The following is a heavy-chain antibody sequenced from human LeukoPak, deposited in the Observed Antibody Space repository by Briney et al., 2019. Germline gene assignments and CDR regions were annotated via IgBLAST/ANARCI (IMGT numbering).Heavy chain of an antibody. Sequence: GGSLRLSCAASGFTVSSNYMSWVRQAPGKGLEWASVIYSGGSTYYADSVKGRFTISRDNSKNTLYLQMNSLRAEDTAVYYCARGSTVTSWGYWGQGTLVTVSS. CDR3: ARGSTVTSWGY. CDR2: IYSGGST. D-gene: IGHD4-17*01. V-gene: IGHV3-53*01. J-gene: IGHJ4*02. CDR1: GFTVSSNY.